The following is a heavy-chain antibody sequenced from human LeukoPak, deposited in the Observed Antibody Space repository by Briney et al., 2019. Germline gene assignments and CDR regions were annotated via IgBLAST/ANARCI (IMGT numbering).Heavy chain of an antibody. Sequence: GGSLRLSCAASGFTFSKYWMLWVRQAPGKGLESVSRINTDGTVTTYADSVKGRFTVSRDNAANTMFLQMNSVRDEDTAVYYCATKQWLAPPPDSWGQGTPVTVSS. CDR2: INTDGTVT. J-gene: IGHJ4*02. V-gene: IGHV3-74*01. CDR1: GFTFSKYW. D-gene: IGHD6-19*01. CDR3: ATKQWLAPPPDS.